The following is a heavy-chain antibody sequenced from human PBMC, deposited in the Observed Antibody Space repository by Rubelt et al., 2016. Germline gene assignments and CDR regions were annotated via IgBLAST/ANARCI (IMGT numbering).Heavy chain of an antibody. CDR3: ARGLWPEGGYFDY. V-gene: IGHV3-66*01. D-gene: IGHD5-18*01. CDR1: GFTVSSNY. CDR2: IYSGGST. Sequence: EVQLVESGGGLVQPGGSLRLSCAASGFTVSSNYMSWVRQAPGKGLEWVSVIYSGGSTYYADSVKGRFTISRDNSKNTLYLQMNSLRAEDTAVYYCARGLWPEGGYFDYWGQGTLVTVSS. J-gene: IGHJ4*02.